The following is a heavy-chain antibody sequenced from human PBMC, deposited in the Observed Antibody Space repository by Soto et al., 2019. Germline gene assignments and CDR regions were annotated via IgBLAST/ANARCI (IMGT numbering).Heavy chain of an antibody. D-gene: IGHD6-19*01. V-gene: IGHV4-31*03. J-gene: IGHJ3*02. Sequence: SETLSLTCTVSGGSVSSGGYYWSWIRQHPGKGLEWIGYIYYSGSTYYNPSLKSRVTISVDTSKNQFSLKPSSVTAADTAVYYCARRAYSSGWYAFDIWGQGTMVTVSS. CDR2: IYYSGST. CDR3: ARRAYSSGWYAFDI. CDR1: GGSVSSGGYY.